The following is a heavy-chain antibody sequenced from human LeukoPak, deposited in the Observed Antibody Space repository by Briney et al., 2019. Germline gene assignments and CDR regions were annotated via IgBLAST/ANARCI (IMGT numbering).Heavy chain of an antibody. Sequence: GGSLRLSCAASGFTFSSYSMNWVRQAPGKGLEWVSYISSSSSTIYYADSVKGRFTISRDNAKNSLYLQMNSLRAEDTAVYYCARDYLKRYDFWSGATSAEYFQHWGQGTLVTVSS. CDR2: ISSSSSTI. J-gene: IGHJ1*01. CDR1: GFTFSSYS. CDR3: ARDYLKRYDFWSGATSAEYFQH. D-gene: IGHD3-3*01. V-gene: IGHV3-48*01.